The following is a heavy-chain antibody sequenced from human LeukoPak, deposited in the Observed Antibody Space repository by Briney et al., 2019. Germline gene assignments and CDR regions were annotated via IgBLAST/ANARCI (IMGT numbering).Heavy chain of an antibody. CDR1: GGSISSYH. J-gene: IGHJ3*02. D-gene: IGHD5-12*01. V-gene: IGHV4-59*01. Sequence: SGTLSLTCTVSGGSISSYHWSWIRRPPGKGLQWIGFIYSSGSTNYNPSLKSRVTISLDTSKNQFSLRVSSVTSADTAVYYCARGNSGYDYAFDIWGQGTMVTVSS. CDR2: IYSSGST. CDR3: ARGNSGYDYAFDI.